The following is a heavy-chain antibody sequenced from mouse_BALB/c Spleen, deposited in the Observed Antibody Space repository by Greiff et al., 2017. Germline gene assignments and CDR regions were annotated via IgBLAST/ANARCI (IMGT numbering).Heavy chain of an antibody. CDR1: GFTFTDYY. J-gene: IGHJ4*01. V-gene: IGHV7-3*02. Sequence: EVQVVESGGGLVQPGGSLRLSCATSGFTFTDYYMSWVRQPPGKALEWLGFIRNKANGYTTEYSASVKGRFTISRDNSQSILYLQMNTLRAEDSATYYCARLGYGNSYYAMDYWGQGTSVTVSS. D-gene: IGHD2-10*02. CDR2: IRNKANGYTT. CDR3: ARLGYGNSYYAMDY.